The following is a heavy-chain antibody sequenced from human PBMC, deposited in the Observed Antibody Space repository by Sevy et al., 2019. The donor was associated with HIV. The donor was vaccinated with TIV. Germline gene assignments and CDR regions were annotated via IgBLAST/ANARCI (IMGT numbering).Heavy chain of an antibody. CDR1: GYTLTELS. Sequence: ASVKVSCKVSGYTLTELSMHWVRQAPGKGLEWMGGFDPEDGETIYAQMFQGRVTMTEDTSTDTAYMELSSLRSEDTAVYYCATPGITMVQGVIFDYWGQGTLVTVSS. CDR2: FDPEDGET. CDR3: ATPGITMVQGVIFDY. V-gene: IGHV1-24*01. D-gene: IGHD3-10*01. J-gene: IGHJ4*02.